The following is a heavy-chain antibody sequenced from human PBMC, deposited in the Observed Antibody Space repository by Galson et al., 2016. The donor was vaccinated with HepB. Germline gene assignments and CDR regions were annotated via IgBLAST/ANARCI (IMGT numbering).Heavy chain of an antibody. CDR1: AYTFTNFW. J-gene: IGHJ6*02. CDR2: IYPGDSDT. D-gene: IGHD2-2*01. Sequence: QSGAEVKKPGESLKISCKGSAYTFTNFWIAWVRQAPGKGLEWMGVIYPGDSDTNYSPSFRGQVTISADQSITTAYLQWSSLETSDTAIYYCARMYCITTRSQKGGFSHGVDVWGQGTTVTV. V-gene: IGHV5-51*01. CDR3: ARMYCITTRSQKGGFSHGVDV.